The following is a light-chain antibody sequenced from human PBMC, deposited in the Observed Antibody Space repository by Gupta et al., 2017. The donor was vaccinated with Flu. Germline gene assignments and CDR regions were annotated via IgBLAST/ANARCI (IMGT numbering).Light chain of an antibody. CDR2: SNN. CDR3: AGWDDSLNGWV. J-gene: IGLJ3*02. Sequence: SVLTQPPSASGTPGQRVTISCSGSSSNIGSTTVNWYQQLPGTAPKLLIYSNNQRPSGVPDRFSGSKSGTSASLAISGLQSEDEADYYCAGWDDSLNGWVFGGGTKLTVL. CDR1: SSNIGSTT. V-gene: IGLV1-44*01.